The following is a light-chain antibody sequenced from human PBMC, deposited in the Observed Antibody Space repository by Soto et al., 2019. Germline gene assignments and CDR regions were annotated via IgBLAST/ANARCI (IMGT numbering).Light chain of an antibody. CDR1: SSDVGSYNR. J-gene: IGLJ2*01. Sequence: QSVLTQPPSVSGSPGQSFTISCTGTSSDVGSYNRVSWYQQPPGTAPKLMIYEVSNRPSGVPDRFSGSKSGNTASLTISGLQAEDEADYYCSSYTSSSTYVVFGGGTQLTVL. CDR2: EVS. CDR3: SSYTSSSTYVV. V-gene: IGLV2-18*02.